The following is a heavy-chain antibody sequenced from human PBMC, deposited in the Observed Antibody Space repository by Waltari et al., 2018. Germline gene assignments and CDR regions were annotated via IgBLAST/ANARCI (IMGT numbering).Heavy chain of an antibody. D-gene: IGHD2-21*02. V-gene: IGHV3-21*06. CDR3: AKEGLGGDRQFDY. J-gene: IGHJ4*02. CDR1: GFMFSSYS. Sequence: EVQLVESGGGLVQPGGPLRLSCVASGFMFSSYSMNWVRQAPGKGLEWVSSISGDNTYTYYSGSVKGRFTISRDNAKNSLFLQMNGLRDEDTAIYYCAKEGLGGDRQFDYWGQGTLVSVSS. CDR2: ISGDNTYT.